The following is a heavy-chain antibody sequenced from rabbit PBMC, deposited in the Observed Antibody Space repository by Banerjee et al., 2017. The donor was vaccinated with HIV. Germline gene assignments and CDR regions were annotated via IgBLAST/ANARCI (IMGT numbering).Heavy chain of an antibody. CDR1: GFDLXSYYY. V-gene: IGHV1S45*01. J-gene: IGHJ6*01. CDR3: ARDSYSDYGNYDL. Sequence: QEQLXXSGGGLXKPEGSLTLTXXXSGFDLXSYYYMCWVRQAPGKGLELIACIYAGSSGSTWYASWAKGRFTISKTSSTTVTLQMTSLTAADTATYFCARDSYSDYGNYDLWGPGTLVTVS. CDR2: IYAGSSGST. D-gene: IGHD2-1*01.